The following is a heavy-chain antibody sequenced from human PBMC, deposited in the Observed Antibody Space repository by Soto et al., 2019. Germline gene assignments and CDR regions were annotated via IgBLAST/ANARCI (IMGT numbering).Heavy chain of an antibody. D-gene: IGHD2-15*01. V-gene: IGHV3-15*01. Sequence: GGSLRLSCAASGFTFSNAWMSWVRQAPGKGLEWVGRIKSKTDGGTTDYAAPVKGRFTISRDDSKNTLYLQMNSLKTEDTAVYYCTTHPTGVYSSGGSCYSYYYYYYMDVWGKGTTVTVSS. CDR3: TTHPTGVYSSGGSCYSYYYYYYMDV. CDR1: GFTFSNAW. CDR2: IKSKTDGGTT. J-gene: IGHJ6*03.